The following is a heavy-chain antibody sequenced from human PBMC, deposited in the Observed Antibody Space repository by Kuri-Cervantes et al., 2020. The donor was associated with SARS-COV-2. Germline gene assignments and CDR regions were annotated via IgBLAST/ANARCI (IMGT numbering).Heavy chain of an antibody. CDR3: ARKTRGTFHLDY. J-gene: IGHJ4*02. Sequence: ASVKVSCKASGYTFTSYGISWVRQAPGQGLEWMGWISAYNGNTNYAQKFQGRVTMTRDTSTNTAYMELTSLGSQDTAVYYCARKTRGTFHLDYWGPGTPVTVSS. CDR2: ISAYNGNT. V-gene: IGHV1-18*01. D-gene: IGHD1-26*01. CDR1: GYTFTSYG.